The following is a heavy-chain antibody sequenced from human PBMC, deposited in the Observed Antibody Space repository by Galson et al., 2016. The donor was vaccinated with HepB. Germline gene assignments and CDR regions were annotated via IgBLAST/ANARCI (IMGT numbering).Heavy chain of an antibody. Sequence: SLRLSCAASGFTFYHYAMHWVRQAPGKGLEYVSGISTNGGTTYYADSVKGRFTISRDNSKNTLYLQMSSLRPEDTAVYYCVNLGGNQLCVMLDPFDYWGHGTLVTVTS. CDR1: GFTFYHYA. D-gene: IGHD4-23*01. J-gene: IGHJ4*01. V-gene: IGHV3-64D*06. CDR3: VNLGGNQLCVMLDPFDY. CDR2: ISTNGGTT.